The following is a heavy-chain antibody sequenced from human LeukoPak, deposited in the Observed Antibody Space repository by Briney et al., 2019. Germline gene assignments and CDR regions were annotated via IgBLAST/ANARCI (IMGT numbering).Heavy chain of an antibody. CDR3: VKGDGNWGHYYMDV. CDR1: GFTFSNYA. Sequence: PGGSLRLSCAASGFTFSNYAMSWVRQAPGKGLEWVSTISSSGGSTYYADSVKGRFATSRDNSKSMLFLQMNSLRAEDAAVYYCVKGDGNWGHYYMDVWGKGTTVTVSS. J-gene: IGHJ6*03. V-gene: IGHV3-23*01. CDR2: ISSSGGST. D-gene: IGHD7-27*01.